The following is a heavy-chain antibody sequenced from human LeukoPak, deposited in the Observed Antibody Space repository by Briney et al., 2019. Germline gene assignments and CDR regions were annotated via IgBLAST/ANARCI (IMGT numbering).Heavy chain of an antibody. V-gene: IGHV3-7*03. CDR2: INNNDNVN. CDR3: ARGGGLDV. J-gene: IGHJ6*02. D-gene: IGHD3-16*01. CDR1: GFTFSSYW. Sequence: GGSPRLSCAASGFTFSSYWIKWAPQAPGEGLERVASINNNDNVNYYVDSVMGRFTITRDNAKNSLYLQMGNLRAEDTAVYFCARGGGLDVWGQGATVTVSS.